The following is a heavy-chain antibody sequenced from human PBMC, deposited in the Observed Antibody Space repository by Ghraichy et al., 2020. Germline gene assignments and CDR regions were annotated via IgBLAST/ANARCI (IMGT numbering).Heavy chain of an antibody. CDR1: GGSFSGYY. V-gene: IGHV4-34*01. CDR3: ARQKFGSRFGRWGGFDY. CDR2: INHSGST. Sequence: TLSLTCAVYGGSFSGYYWSWIRQPPGKGLEWIGEINHSGSTNYNPSLKSRVTISVDTSKNQFSLKLSSVTAADTAVYYCARQKFGSRFGRWGGFDYWGQGTLVTVSS. D-gene: IGHD3-10*01. J-gene: IGHJ4*02.